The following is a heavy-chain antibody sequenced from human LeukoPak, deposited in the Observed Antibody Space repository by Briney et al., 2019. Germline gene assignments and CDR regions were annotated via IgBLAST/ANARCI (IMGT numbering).Heavy chain of an antibody. CDR1: GFTFSSYS. D-gene: IGHD6-6*01. CDR2: ISSSSYI. V-gene: IGHV3-21*04. Sequence: GGSLRLSCAASGFTFSSYSMNWVRQAPGKGLEWVSSISSSSYIYYADSVKGRFTISRDSAKNSLYLQMNSLRAEDTAVYYCARGFARGFDYWGQGTLVTVSS. J-gene: IGHJ4*02. CDR3: ARGFARGFDY.